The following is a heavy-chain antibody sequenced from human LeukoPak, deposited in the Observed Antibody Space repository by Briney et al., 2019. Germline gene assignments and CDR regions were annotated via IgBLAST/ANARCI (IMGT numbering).Heavy chain of an antibody. Sequence: GDSLKISCKGSGYRFTSTWIGWVRLMPGKGLEWMGTIYPIDSDTTYSPSFQGQVTISADKSSSTAYLQWSSLRASDTAMYYCATVNSAHWFFDYWGQGTLVTVSS. CDR1: GYRFTSTW. CDR3: ATVNSAHWFFDY. D-gene: IGHD1-26*01. V-gene: IGHV5-51*01. J-gene: IGHJ4*02. CDR2: IYPIDSDT.